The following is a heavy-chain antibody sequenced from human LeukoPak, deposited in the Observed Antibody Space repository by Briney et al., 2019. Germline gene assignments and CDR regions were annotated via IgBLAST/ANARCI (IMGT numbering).Heavy chain of an antibody. D-gene: IGHD3-10*01. V-gene: IGHV3-21*01. CDR2: ISSSSSYI. J-gene: IGHJ3*02. CDR1: GFTFSSYI. Sequence: GGSLRLSCAASGFTFSSYIMNWVRQAPGRGGGWVSSISSSSSYIYYPHSQKGRCTLSRDNDKSSLYLQMNSLRAEDTAVYYCARLGGDAFDIWGQGTRVTVSS. CDR3: ARLGGDAFDI.